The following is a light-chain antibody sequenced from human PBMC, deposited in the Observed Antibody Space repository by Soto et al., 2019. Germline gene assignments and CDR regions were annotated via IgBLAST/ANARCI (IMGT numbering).Light chain of an antibody. CDR1: HIVSSNY. CDR3: QNYGDSPT. V-gene: IGKV3-20*01. CDR2: TVS. J-gene: IGKJ1*01. Sequence: EVVVTQSPGTLSLSPGERATLSCRTSHIVSSNYLAWYQHKPGQAPRLLIHTVSRRATGIPDRFSGSGSGSDFSLTIARLEPEDFAVYYCQNYGDSPTFGQGTKVEMK.